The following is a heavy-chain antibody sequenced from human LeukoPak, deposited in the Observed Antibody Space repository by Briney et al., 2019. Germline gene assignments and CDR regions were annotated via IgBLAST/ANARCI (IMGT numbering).Heavy chain of an antibody. V-gene: IGHV3-23*01. D-gene: IGHD3-3*01. CDR2: ISGSGGST. CDR1: GFTFSSYA. CDR3: AKPRHLLRFLEWLSPFDY. J-gene: IGHJ4*02. Sequence: PGGSPRLSCAASGFTFSSYAMSWVRQAPGKGLEWVSAISGSGGSTYYADSVKGRFTISRDNSKNTLYLQMNSLRAEDTAVYYCAKPRHLLRFLEWLSPFDYWGQGTLVTVSS.